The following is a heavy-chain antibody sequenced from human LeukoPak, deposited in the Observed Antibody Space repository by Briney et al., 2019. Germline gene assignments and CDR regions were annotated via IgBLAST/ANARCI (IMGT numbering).Heavy chain of an antibody. D-gene: IGHD3-16*01. CDR1: GGSISSSSYY. CDR3: ATRGQSGHHYYYMDV. CDR2: INHSGST. J-gene: IGHJ6*03. V-gene: IGHV4-39*07. Sequence: PSETLSLTCTVSGGSISSSSYYWGWIRQPPGKGLEWIGEINHSGSTNYNPSLKSRVTISVDTSKNQFSLKLSSVTAADTAVYYCATRGQSGHHYYYMDVWGKGTTVTVSS.